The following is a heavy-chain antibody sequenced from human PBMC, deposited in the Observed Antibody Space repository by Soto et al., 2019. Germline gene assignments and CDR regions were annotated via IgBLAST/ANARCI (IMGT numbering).Heavy chain of an antibody. J-gene: IGHJ6*03. D-gene: IGHD3-3*01. V-gene: IGHV4-59*01. Sequence: SETLSLTCTVSGGSISSYYWSWIRQPPGKGLEWIGYIYYSGSTNYNPSLKSRVTISVDTSKNQFSLKLSSVTAADTAVYYCARDRNYYDFWSGYYPYYMDVWGKGTTVTVSS. CDR2: IYYSGST. CDR3: ARDRNYYDFWSGYYPYYMDV. CDR1: GGSISSYY.